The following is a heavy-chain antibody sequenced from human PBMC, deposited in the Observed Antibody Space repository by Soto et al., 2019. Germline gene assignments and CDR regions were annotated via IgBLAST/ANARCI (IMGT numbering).Heavy chain of an antibody. CDR2: ISYIGST. CDR3: ARAYYDRGNWFDP. J-gene: IGHJ5*02. CDR1: GGSMNSDDYY. V-gene: IGHV4-30-4*01. D-gene: IGHD3-22*01. Sequence: PSETLSLTCTVSGGSMNSDDYYWSWIRQPPGKGLEWIGYISYIGSTYYNRSLKGRLTISVGTSKNQFSLNLTSVTAADTAVYYCARAYYDRGNWFDPWGQGTLVTVSS.